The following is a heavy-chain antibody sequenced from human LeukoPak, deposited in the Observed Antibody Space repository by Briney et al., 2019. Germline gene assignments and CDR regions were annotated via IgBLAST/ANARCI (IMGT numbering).Heavy chain of an antibody. CDR1: GFTFSSYV. Sequence: GGSLRLSCAASGFTFSSYVMSWVRQTPGKGLEWVSAISGSGGSTYYADSVKGRFTISRDNSKNTLYLQMNSLRAEDTAVYYCAKGYSGYDPNDYWGQGTLVTVSS. J-gene: IGHJ4*02. V-gene: IGHV3-23*01. CDR2: ISGSGGST. CDR3: AKGYSGYDPNDY. D-gene: IGHD5-12*01.